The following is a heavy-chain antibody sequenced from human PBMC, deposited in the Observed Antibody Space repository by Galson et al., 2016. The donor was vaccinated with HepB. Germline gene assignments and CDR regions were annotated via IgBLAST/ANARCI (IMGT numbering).Heavy chain of an antibody. Sequence: PALVKPTQTLTLTCTFSGFSLSTSGVGVGWIRQPPGKALEWLALIYWDGDKHYSPSLRSRLTITKDTSENLVVLTMTNMDPVDTGTYYCAHFSSGGYSVGRAFDIWGQGTIGTVSS. CDR2: IYWDGDK. V-gene: IGHV2-5*02. D-gene: IGHD6-19*01. CDR3: AHFSSGGYSVGRAFDI. J-gene: IGHJ3*02. CDR1: GFSLSTSGVG.